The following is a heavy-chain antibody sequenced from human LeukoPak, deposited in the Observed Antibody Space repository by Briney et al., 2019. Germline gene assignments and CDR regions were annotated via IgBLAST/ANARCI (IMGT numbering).Heavy chain of an antibody. D-gene: IGHD3-10*01. CDR1: GGSFSGYY. Sequence: KPSETLSLTCAVYGGSFSGYYWSWIRQPPGKGLEWIGEINHSGSTNYNPSLKSRVIMSVDTSKNQFSLKLSSVTAADTAVYYCAREGPQRTALGKFDPWGQGTLVTVSS. V-gene: IGHV4-34*01. J-gene: IGHJ5*02. CDR2: INHSGST. CDR3: AREGPQRTALGKFDP.